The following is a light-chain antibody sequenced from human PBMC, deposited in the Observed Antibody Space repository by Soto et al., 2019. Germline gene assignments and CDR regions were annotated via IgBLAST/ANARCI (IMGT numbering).Light chain of an antibody. J-gene: IGKJ4*01. Sequence: DIQMTQSPSTLSASVGDRVTITCRASQSISNWLAWYQQKPGKAPKLLIYKASTLESGVPSRFSGIGSGTEFTLTITNLQPDDFATYFCQQYNSISLLTFGGGT. CDR3: QQYNSISLLT. CDR2: KAS. CDR1: QSISNW. V-gene: IGKV1-5*03.